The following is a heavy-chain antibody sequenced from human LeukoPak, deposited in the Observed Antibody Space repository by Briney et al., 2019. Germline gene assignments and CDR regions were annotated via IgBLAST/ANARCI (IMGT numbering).Heavy chain of an antibody. CDR2: INSDGSST. CDR1: GFSFSSYW. CDR3: ARSDFDY. Sequence: PGGSLRLSCAASGFSFSSYWMHWVRHVPGKGLVWVSRINSDGSSTIYADSVKGRFTISRDNSKNTLYLQMNSLRAEDTAVYYCARSDFDYWGQGTLVTVSS. J-gene: IGHJ4*02. V-gene: IGHV3-74*01.